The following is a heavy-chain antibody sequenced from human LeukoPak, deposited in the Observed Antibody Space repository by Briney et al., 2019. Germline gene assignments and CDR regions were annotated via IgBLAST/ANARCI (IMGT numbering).Heavy chain of an antibody. CDR3: ARDLTVFGVVISPDFDY. V-gene: IGHV1-18*01. CDR1: GYTFTSYG. Sequence: ASVKVSCKASGYTFTSYGISWVRQAPGQGLEWMGWVSAHNGNTNYAQKLQGRVTMTTDTSTSTAYMELRSLRSDGTAVYYCARDLTVFGVVISPDFDYWGQGTLVTVSS. J-gene: IGHJ4*02. D-gene: IGHD3-3*01. CDR2: VSAHNGNT.